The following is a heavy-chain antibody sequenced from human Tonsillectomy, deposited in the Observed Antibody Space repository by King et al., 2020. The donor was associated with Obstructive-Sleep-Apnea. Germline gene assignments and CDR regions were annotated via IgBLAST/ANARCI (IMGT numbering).Heavy chain of an antibody. D-gene: IGHD3-10*01. CDR2: INAGNGNT. CDR3: ARGGGFLFSDY. J-gene: IGHJ4*02. CDR1: GYTFNSYG. Sequence: QLVQSGAEVKKPGASVKVSCRASGYTFNSYGIHWVRQAPGQRLEWMGWINAGNGNTKYSQKFQGRVTISSDTSASTAYMGLSSLRSEDTAVYYCARGGGFLFSDYWGQGTLVTVSS. V-gene: IGHV1-3*01.